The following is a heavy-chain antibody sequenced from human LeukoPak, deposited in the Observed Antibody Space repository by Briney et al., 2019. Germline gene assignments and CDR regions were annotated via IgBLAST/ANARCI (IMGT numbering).Heavy chain of an antibody. CDR3: ARGGIVATMLYYFDS. D-gene: IGHD5-12*01. CDR1: GFSFGSYS. CDR2: ISSSRTFI. J-gene: IGHJ4*02. V-gene: IGHV3-21*06. Sequence: GGSLRLSCAASGFSFGSYSMNWVRQAPGKGLEWVSSISSSRTFIYYAASVKGRFTISRDNGKNSLYLEMDSLRAEDTAVYYCARGGIVATMLYYFDSWGQGTLVTVSS.